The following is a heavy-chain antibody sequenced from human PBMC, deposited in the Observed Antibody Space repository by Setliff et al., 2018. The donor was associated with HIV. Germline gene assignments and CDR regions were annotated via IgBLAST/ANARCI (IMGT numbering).Heavy chain of an antibody. CDR2: IYIGGST. Sequence: ESLKISCAASGFTVSSNYMTWVHQAPGKGLEWVSVIYIGGSTYYADSVKGRFTISRDNSKNTLYLQMNRLRAEDTAVYYCARGILDSSGYYFDYWGQGTLVTVSS. D-gene: IGHD3-22*01. J-gene: IGHJ4*02. CDR1: GFTVSSNY. V-gene: IGHV3-53*01. CDR3: ARGILDSSGYYFDY.